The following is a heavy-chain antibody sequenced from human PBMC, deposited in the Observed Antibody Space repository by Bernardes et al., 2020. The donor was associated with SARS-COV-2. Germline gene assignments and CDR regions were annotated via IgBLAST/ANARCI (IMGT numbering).Heavy chain of an antibody. J-gene: IGHJ5*02. Sequence: GGSLRLSFAASGFTFSTSAMRWVRPAPVKGLEWVSVISGTGGSTYYADSVKGRFTISRDNSKSTLYLQMNSLRAEDTAVYYCAKGSSGYYYDNWFDPWGQGTLVTVSS. CDR1: GFTFSTSA. D-gene: IGHD3-22*01. CDR3: AKGSSGYYYDNWFDP. CDR2: ISGTGGST. V-gene: IGHV3-23*01.